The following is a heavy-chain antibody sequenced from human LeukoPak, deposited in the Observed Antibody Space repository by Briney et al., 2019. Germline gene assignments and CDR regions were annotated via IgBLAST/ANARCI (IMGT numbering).Heavy chain of an antibody. CDR2: INPSDGVI. CDR1: GYTFTRYY. Sequence: ASVKVSCKASGYTFTRYYMHWVRQAPGQGLEWMLIINPSDGVIDYAQKFQDRVTMTRDTSTSTVYMELSSLRSEDTAVYYCARRGSGSYVLDYWGQGTLVTVSS. D-gene: IGHD3-10*01. J-gene: IGHJ4*02. V-gene: IGHV1-46*01. CDR3: ARRGSGSYVLDY.